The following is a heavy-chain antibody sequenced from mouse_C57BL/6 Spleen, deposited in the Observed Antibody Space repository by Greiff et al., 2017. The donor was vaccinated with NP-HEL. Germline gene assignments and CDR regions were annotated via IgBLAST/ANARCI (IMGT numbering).Heavy chain of an antibody. Sequence: QVQLKESGPGLVAPSQSLSITCTVSGFSLTSYGVHWVRQPPGKGLEWLVVIWSDGSTTYNSALKSRLSISKDNSKSQVFLKMNSLQTDDTAMYYCARHGDYGSSHWYFDVWGTGTTVTVSS. J-gene: IGHJ1*03. V-gene: IGHV2-6-1*01. CDR1: GFSLTSYG. CDR3: ARHGDYGSSHWYFDV. CDR2: IWSDGST. D-gene: IGHD1-1*01.